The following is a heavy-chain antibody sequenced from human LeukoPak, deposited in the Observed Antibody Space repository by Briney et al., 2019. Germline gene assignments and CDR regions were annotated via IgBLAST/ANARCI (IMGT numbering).Heavy chain of an antibody. CDR2: IGYDGSNK. V-gene: IGHV3-30*02. CDR3: ALRYGNKNYYYYYMDV. D-gene: IGHD4-17*01. Sequence: GGSLRLSCAASGFTFSSYGMHWVRQAPGKGLEWVAFIGYDGSNKYYADSVKGRFTISRDNSKNTLYLQMNSLRAEDTAVYYCALRYGNKNYYYYYMDVWGKGTTVTISS. J-gene: IGHJ6*03. CDR1: GFTFSSYG.